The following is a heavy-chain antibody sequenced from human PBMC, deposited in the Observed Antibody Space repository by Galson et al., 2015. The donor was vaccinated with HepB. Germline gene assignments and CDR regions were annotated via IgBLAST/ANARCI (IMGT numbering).Heavy chain of an antibody. Sequence: SVKVSCKASGYTFTSYAMNWVRQAPGQGLEWMGWINTNTGNPTYAQGFTGRFVFSLDTSVSTAYLQISSLKAEDTAVYYCARLYYDILTGGTDYYYYYGMDVWGQGTTVTVSS. V-gene: IGHV7-4-1*02. D-gene: IGHD3-9*01. CDR1: GYTFTSYA. CDR3: ARLYYDILTGGTDYYYYYGMDV. J-gene: IGHJ6*02. CDR2: INTNTGNP.